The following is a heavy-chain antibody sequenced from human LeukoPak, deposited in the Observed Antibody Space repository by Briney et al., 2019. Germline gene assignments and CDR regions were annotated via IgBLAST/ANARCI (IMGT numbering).Heavy chain of an antibody. CDR1: GGSISSYY. CDR2: IYYSGST. J-gene: IGHJ4*02. V-gene: IGHV4-59*01. Sequence: SETLSLTCTVSGGSISSYYWSWIRQPPGKGLEWIGYIYYSGSTNYNPSLKSRVTISVDTSKNQFSLKLSSVTAADTAVYYRARGDNWNVNYWGQGTLVTVSS. CDR3: ARGDNWNVNY. D-gene: IGHD1-1*01.